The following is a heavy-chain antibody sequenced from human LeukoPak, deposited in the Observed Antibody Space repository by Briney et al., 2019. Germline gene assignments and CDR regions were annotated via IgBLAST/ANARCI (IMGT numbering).Heavy chain of an antibody. CDR2: IWYDGSNK. CDR1: GFTFSSYG. D-gene: IGHD3-10*01. Sequence: GRSLRLSCAASGFTFSSYGMHWVRQAPGKGLEWVAVIWYDGSNKYYADSVKGRFTISRDNSKNTLYLQMNSLRAEDTAVYYCAREGTSGSPPADYWGQGTLVTVSS. J-gene: IGHJ4*02. V-gene: IGHV3-33*01. CDR3: AREGTSGSPPADY.